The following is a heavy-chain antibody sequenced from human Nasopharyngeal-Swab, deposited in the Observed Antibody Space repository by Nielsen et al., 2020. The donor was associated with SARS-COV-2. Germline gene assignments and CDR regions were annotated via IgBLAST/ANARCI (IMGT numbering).Heavy chain of an antibody. CDR2: ISSSSSYI. Sequence: GGFLRLSCAASGFTFSSYSMNWVRQAPGKGLEWVSSISSSSSYIYYADSVKGRFTISRDNAKNSLYLQMNSLRAEDTAVYYCARVFNRVYEIAAADPNIYYYYGMDVWGQGTTVTVSS. CDR1: GFTFSSYS. CDR3: ARVFNRVYEIAAADPNIYYYYGMDV. D-gene: IGHD6-13*01. V-gene: IGHV3-21*01. J-gene: IGHJ6*02.